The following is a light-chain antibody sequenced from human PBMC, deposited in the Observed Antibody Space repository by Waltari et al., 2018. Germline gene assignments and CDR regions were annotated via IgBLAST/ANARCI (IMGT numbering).Light chain of an antibody. V-gene: IGLV2-8*01. Sequence: QSALTQPPSASGSPGQSVTISCTGTTSDVGGYNYVSWYQQHPGKAPKLVIYEVTRRPPWVPDRFSGSKSGNTASLTVSGLQAEDEANYYCSSYAGSNNLGVFGGGTKLTVL. CDR2: EVT. CDR3: SSYAGSNNLGV. CDR1: TSDVGGYNY. J-gene: IGLJ3*02.